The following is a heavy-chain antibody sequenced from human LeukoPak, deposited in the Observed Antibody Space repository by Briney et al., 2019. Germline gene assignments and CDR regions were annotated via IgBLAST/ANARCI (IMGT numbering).Heavy chain of an antibody. D-gene: IGHD3-22*01. CDR2: ISATGTGT. CDR1: GFTFSVYA. V-gene: IGHV3-23*01. J-gene: IGHJ4*02. Sequence: GGSLRLSCAASGFTFSVYAMTWVRQAPGKRLEWVSTISATGTGTYYADSVKGRFTISRDSSKNTLYLQMSNLRVEDTAVYYCGRSENYYYDRSGPDYWGQGTLVTVSS. CDR3: GRSENYYYDRSGPDY.